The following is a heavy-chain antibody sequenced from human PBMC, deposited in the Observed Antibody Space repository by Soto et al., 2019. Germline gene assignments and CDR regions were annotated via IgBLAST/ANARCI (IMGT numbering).Heavy chain of an antibody. CDR2: IYYSGST. Sequence: SETLSLTCTVSGGSISSYYWSWIRQRPGKGLEWIGYIYYSGSTNYNPSLKSRVTISVDTSKNQFSLKLSSVTAADTAVYYCARVITIFGVVINPWGQGTLVTVSS. J-gene: IGHJ5*02. CDR1: GGSISSYY. D-gene: IGHD3-3*01. CDR3: ARVITIFGVVINP. V-gene: IGHV4-59*01.